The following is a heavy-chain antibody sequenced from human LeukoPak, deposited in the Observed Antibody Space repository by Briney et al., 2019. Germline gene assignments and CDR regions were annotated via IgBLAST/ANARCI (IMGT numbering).Heavy chain of an antibody. V-gene: IGHV1-2*02. J-gene: IGHJ5*02. Sequence: GASVKVSCKASGYTFTGYYMHWVRQAPGQGLEWMGWINPNSGGTNYAQKFQGRVTMTRDTSISTAYMELSRLRSDDTAVYYCARDRGYCSSTSCYNNWFDPWGQVTLVTVSS. CDR1: GYTFTGYY. CDR2: INPNSGGT. D-gene: IGHD2-2*01. CDR3: ARDRGYCSSTSCYNNWFDP.